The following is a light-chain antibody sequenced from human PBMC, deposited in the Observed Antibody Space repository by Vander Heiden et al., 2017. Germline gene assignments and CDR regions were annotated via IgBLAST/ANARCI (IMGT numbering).Light chain of an antibody. CDR2: QDS. V-gene: IGLV3-1*01. CDR1: KLGDKY. J-gene: IGLJ1*01. Sequence: SYELTQPPSVSVSPGQTASITCSGDKLGDKYACWYQKKPGQSPVLVIYQDSKRPSGIPERFSGSNSGNTATLTISGTQAIDEADYYCQAWDSSTYVFGTGTKVTVL. CDR3: QAWDSSTYV.